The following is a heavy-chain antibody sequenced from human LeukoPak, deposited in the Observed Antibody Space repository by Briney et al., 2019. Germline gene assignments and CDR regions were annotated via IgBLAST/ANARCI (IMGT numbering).Heavy chain of an antibody. D-gene: IGHD2-2*01. CDR3: TRLVGCSSTSCYSPDNWFDP. CDR1: GYTFNSYG. J-gene: IGHJ5*02. CDR2: IKPNSGST. Sequence: ASVKVSCKASGYTFNSYGIHWVRQATGQGPEWMGWIKPNSGSTDSAQKFRGRVTLTTDTSTSTAYLELSSLTSEDTAVYYCTRLVGCSSTSCYSPDNWFDPWGQGTLVTVSP. V-gene: IGHV1-8*01.